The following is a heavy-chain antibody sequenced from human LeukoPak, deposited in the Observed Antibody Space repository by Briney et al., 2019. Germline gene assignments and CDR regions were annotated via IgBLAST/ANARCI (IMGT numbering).Heavy chain of an antibody. CDR3: ARRLAYCGGDCYSFAFDI. V-gene: IGHV3-74*01. CDR1: GFPFSSYW. Sequence: GGSLRLSCAASGFPFSSYWMHWVRQAPGKGLVWVSRINSDGSSTSYADSVKGRFTISRDNAKNTLYLQMNSLRAEDTAVYYCARRLAYCGGDCYSFAFDIWGQGTMVTVSS. D-gene: IGHD2-21*02. J-gene: IGHJ3*02. CDR2: INSDGSST.